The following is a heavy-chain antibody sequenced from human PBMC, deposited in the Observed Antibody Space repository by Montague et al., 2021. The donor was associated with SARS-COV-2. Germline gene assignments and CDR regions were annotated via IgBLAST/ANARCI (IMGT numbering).Heavy chain of an antibody. J-gene: IGHJ4*02. CDR1: GFTFSDFY. V-gene: IGHV3-11*03. CDR2: ITGTNNGI. D-gene: IGHD3-10*01. Sequence: SRSLSCSGSGFTFSDFYINWVRQAPGKGLEWLSFITGTNNGIRYSDSVKGRFTVSRDNAHSSVYLHLDSLTAEDTAVYYCARSLFYGSGGYFDFWGQGTLVAVSS. CDR3: ARSLFYGSGGYFDF.